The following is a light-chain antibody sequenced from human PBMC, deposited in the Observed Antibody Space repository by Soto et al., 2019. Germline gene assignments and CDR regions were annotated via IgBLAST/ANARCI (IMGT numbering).Light chain of an antibody. Sequence: EIVLPQSPATLSLSPGERVTLSCRASQSVSSYLAGYQQKPGQAPRLLIYDASNRATGIPARFSGSRSVTDFTLTISSLEPEDAAVYDDQPRSNCPPFTCDGVTKVYIK. CDR1: QSVSSY. J-gene: IGKJ4*01. CDR3: QPRSNCPPFT. V-gene: IGKV3-11*01. CDR2: DAS.